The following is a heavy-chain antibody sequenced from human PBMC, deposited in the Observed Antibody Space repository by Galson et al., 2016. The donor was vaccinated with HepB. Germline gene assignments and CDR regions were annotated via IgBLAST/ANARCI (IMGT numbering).Heavy chain of an antibody. CDR2: ISYDGSNK. CDR3: AKVLENVLRFLEWNHGPFNY. CDR1: GFTFSSYG. D-gene: IGHD3-3*01. J-gene: IGHJ4*02. Sequence: SLRLSCAASGFTFSSYGMHWVRQAPGKGLEWVAVISYDGSNKYYADSVKGRFTTSRDNSKNTMYLQMNSLRAEDTAVYYCAKVLENVLRFLEWNHGPFNYWSQGTLVTVSS. V-gene: IGHV3-30*18.